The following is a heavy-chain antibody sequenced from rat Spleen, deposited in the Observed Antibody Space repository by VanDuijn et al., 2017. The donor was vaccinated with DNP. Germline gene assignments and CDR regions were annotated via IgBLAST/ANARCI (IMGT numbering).Heavy chain of an antibody. CDR2: ITSSGGST. CDR3: ARDLDDYSGRAMDA. D-gene: IGHD1-1*01. J-gene: IGHJ4*01. CDR1: GFTFSDFY. V-gene: IGHV5-25*01. Sequence: EVQLVESGGGLVQPGRSLKLSCAASGFTFSDFYMAWIRQVPGKGLEWVASITSSGGSTYYPDSVKGRFTISRDNAKNTLYLQMNSLRSEDTATYYCARDLDDYSGRAMDAWGQGTSVTVSS.